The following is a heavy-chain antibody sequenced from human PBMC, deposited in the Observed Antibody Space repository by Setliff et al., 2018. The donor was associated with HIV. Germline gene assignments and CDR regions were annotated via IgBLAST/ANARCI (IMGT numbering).Heavy chain of an antibody. J-gene: IGHJ6*02. CDR3: ARGGAVTVLGIPSYYSFYGLDK. CDR1: AWSLSGYF. D-gene: IGHD2-21*02. CDR2: INYAGVA. Sequence: PSETLSLTCGVDAWSLSGYFWVWVRQSPGRGLEWIGEINYAGVANYSPSLKSRVTMSIETSKNQFSLKLSSVAAADTGIYFCARGGAVTVLGIPSYYSFYGLDKWGQGTTVTVSS. V-gene: IGHV4-34*01.